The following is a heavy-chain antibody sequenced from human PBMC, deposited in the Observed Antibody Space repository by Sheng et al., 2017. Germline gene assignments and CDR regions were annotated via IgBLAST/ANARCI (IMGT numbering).Heavy chain of an antibody. D-gene: IGHD6-25*01. Sequence: QLQLQESGPGLVKPSETLSLTCIVSGGSLSSSNYFWGWIRQPPGKGLEWIGSIYYSGTTSYNPSLKSRVTISVDTSKNQFSLRLNSMTAADTAMYYCASPAAGAFDIWGPGTMIIVSS. CDR2: IYYSGTT. CDR3: ASPAAGAFDI. V-gene: IGHV4-39*07. J-gene: IGHJ3*02. CDR1: GGSLSSSNYF.